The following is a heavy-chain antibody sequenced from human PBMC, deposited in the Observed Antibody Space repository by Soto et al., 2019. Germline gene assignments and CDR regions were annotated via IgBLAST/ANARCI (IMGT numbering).Heavy chain of an antibody. CDR1: GGSVSSGSYY. J-gene: IGHJ4*02. CDR2: IYYSGST. CDR3: ARDMAAAGTGIDY. D-gene: IGHD6-13*01. Sequence: LSLTCTVSGGSVSSGSYYWSWIRQPPGKGLEWIGYIYYSGSTNYNPSLKSRVTISVDTSKNQFSLKLSPVTAADTAVYYCARDMAAAGTGIDYWGQGALVTVSS. V-gene: IGHV4-61*01.